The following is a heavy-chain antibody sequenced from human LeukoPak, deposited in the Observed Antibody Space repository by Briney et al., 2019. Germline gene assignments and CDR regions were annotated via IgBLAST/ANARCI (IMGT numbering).Heavy chain of an antibody. CDR1: GFTFSSYW. CDR2: IKQDGSDK. D-gene: IGHD3/OR15-3a*01. Sequence: PGGSLRLSCAASGFTFSSYWMSWVRQAPGKGLEWVANIKQDGSDKYYVDSVKGRFTISRDNAKNTLYLQMDSLRAEDTAVYYSARRSAPCGLDYWGQGTLVTVSS. V-gene: IGHV3-7*03. J-gene: IGHJ4*02. CDR3: ARRSAPCGLDY.